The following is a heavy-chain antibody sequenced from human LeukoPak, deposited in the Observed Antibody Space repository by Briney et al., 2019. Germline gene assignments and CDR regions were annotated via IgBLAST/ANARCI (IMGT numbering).Heavy chain of an antibody. CDR1: GFNFRYFW. V-gene: IGHV3-7*01. Sequence: GGSLRLSCPGSGFNFRYFWMSWVRQAPGKGLEWVANINHDGRETYYADSVKGRFIISRDNAKDSLYLQMNSLRAEDAAVYYCAKGYIIAGRQWYLDLWGRGTLVGVS. J-gene: IGHJ2*01. CDR2: INHDGRET. D-gene: IGHD6-13*01. CDR3: AKGYIIAGRQWYLDL.